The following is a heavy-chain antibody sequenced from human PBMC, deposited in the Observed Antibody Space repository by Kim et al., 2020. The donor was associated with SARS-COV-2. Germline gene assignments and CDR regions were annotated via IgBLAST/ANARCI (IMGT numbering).Heavy chain of an antibody. CDR2: FDPEDGET. CDR3: ATEGERGIVVVPAAAARYFQH. CDR1: GYTLTELS. Sequence: ASVKVSCKVSGYTLTELSMHWVRQAPGKGLEWMGGFDPEDGETIYAQKFQGRVTMTEDTSTDTAYMELSSLRSEDTAVYYCATEGERGIVVVPAAAARYFQHCGQGTLVTVSS. V-gene: IGHV1-24*01. J-gene: IGHJ1*01. D-gene: IGHD2-2*01.